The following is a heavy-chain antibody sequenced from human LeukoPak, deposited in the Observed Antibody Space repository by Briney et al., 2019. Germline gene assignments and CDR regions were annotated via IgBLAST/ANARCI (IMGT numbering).Heavy chain of an antibody. J-gene: IGHJ5*02. D-gene: IGHD3-9*01. Sequence: GGSLRLSCAASGFTFSSYWMSWVRQAPGKGLEWVANIKQDGSEKYYVDSVKGRFTISRDNAKNSLYLQMNSLRAEDTAVYYCARDRGSYYDILTGYFGVNWFDPWGQGTLVTVSS. CDR3: ARDRGSYYDILTGYFGVNWFDP. V-gene: IGHV3-7*03. CDR1: GFTFSSYW. CDR2: IKQDGSEK.